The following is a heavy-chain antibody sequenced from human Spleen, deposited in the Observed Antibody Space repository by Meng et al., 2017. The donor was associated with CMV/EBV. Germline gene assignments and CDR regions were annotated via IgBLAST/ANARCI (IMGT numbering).Heavy chain of an antibody. Sequence: SETLSLTCTVSGYSISSGYYWGWVRQPPGKGLEWIGEINDSESANSNPSLKRRVTMSVDTSKNQFSLRLSSVTAADTAVYYCARGQGFSHGLALDYWGQGSLVTVSS. CDR1: GYSISSGYY. V-gene: IGHV4-38-2*02. J-gene: IGHJ4*02. D-gene: IGHD5-18*01. CDR2: INDSESA. CDR3: ARGQGFSHGLALDY.